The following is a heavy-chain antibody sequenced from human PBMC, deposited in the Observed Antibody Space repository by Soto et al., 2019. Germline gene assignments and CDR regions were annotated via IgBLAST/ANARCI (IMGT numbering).Heavy chain of an antibody. CDR3: ARRLVPRTATPARYYYYGMDV. CDR1: GYSFTSYW. CDR2: IYPGDSDT. Sequence: PGESLKISCKGSGYSFTSYWIGWVRQMPGKGLEWMGIIYPGDSDTRYSPSFQGQVTISADKSISAAYLQWSSLKASDTAMYYCARRLVPRTATPARYYYYGMDVWGQGTTVTVSS. D-gene: IGHD3-16*01. V-gene: IGHV5-51*01. J-gene: IGHJ6*02.